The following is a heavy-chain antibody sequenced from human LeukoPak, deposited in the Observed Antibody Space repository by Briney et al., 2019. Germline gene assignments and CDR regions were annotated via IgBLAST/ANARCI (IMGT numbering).Heavy chain of an antibody. V-gene: IGHV4-59*12. CDR1: GGSISSYY. D-gene: IGHD3-9*01. CDR2: IYYSGST. Sequence: KPSETLSLTCTVSGGSISSYYWSWIRQPPGKGLEWIGYIYYSGSTNYNPSLKSRVTISVDTSKNQFSLKLSSVTAADTAVYYCARGLGVLRYFDWLPGFDYWGQGTLVTVSS. J-gene: IGHJ4*02. CDR3: ARGLGVLRYFDWLPGFDY.